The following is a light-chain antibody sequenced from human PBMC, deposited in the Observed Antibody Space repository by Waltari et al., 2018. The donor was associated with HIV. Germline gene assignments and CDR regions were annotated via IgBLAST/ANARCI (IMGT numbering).Light chain of an antibody. CDR2: GGY. CDR1: QDIGHS. CDR3: HQHFSDPFP. J-gene: IGKJ4*01. V-gene: IGKV1-NL1*01. Sequence: DLQMTQCPSTLSAPVAASATIACRATQDIGHSVSWYQQRPGKVPKPLLDGGYIRKRGVVSRFTGSGYGTEYILTARSLQPQDFATFYCHQHFSDPFPFGGGTKVE.